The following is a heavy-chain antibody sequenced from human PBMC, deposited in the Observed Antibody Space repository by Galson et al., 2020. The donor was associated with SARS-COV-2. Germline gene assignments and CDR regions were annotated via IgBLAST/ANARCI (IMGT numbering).Heavy chain of an antibody. CDR1: GYSISSGYY. D-gene: IGHD4-17*01. J-gene: IGHJ6*02. V-gene: IGHV4-38-2*02. CDR3: AHTVTTFSYYYYGMDV. CDR2: IYHSGST. Sequence: SETLSLTCTVSGYSISSGYYWGWIRQPPGKGLEWIGSIYHSGSTYYNPSLKSRVTISVDTSKNQFSLKLSSVTAADTAVYYCAHTVTTFSYYYYGMDVWGQGTTVTVSS.